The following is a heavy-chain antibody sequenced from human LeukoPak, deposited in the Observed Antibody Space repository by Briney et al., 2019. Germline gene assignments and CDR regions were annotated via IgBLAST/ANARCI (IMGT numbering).Heavy chain of an antibody. D-gene: IGHD1-26*01. J-gene: IGHJ4*02. Sequence: GGSLRLSCGASGFTFSSYWMSWVRQAPGKGLERVANIKQDGSEKYYVDSVKGRFTISRDNAKNSLYLQMNSLRAEDTAVYYCASKGGSYSRNYFDYWGQGTLVTVSS. CDR3: ASKGGSYSRNYFDY. CDR1: GFTFSSYW. V-gene: IGHV3-7*01. CDR2: IKQDGSEK.